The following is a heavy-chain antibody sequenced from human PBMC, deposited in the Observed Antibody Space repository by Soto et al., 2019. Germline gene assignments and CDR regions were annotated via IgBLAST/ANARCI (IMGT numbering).Heavy chain of an antibody. CDR3: ARVGHYYYGMDV. CDR2: INAGNDNT. CDR1: GYTFTTYV. J-gene: IGHJ6*02. D-gene: IGHD3-3*01. V-gene: IGHV1-3*01. Sequence: QVQLVQSGAEVKKPGASVKVSCKASGYTFTTYVMHWVRQATGQRLEWMGWINAGNDNTTYSQKSQGRVTITRDTSASTVYMELSSLSSEDTAVYYCARVGHYYYGMDVWGQGTTVTVS.